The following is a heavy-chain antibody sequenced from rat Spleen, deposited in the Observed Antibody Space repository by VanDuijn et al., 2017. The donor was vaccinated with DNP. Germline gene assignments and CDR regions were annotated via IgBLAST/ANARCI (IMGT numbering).Heavy chain of an antibody. V-gene: IGHV2S12*01. CDR1: GFSLTTNG. J-gene: IGHJ3*01. D-gene: IGHD1-12*02. Sequence: QVQLKESGPGLVQPSQTLSLTCTVSGFSLTTNGVSWVRQPPGKGLEWMAAISTGGNTYYNSALKSRLSISRDTSKSQVLLKMNSLQTEDTAIYFCTLQDYYCATVHYYDGTRFAYWGQGTLVTVSS. CDR2: ISTGGNT. CDR3: TLQDYYCATVHYYDGTRFAY.